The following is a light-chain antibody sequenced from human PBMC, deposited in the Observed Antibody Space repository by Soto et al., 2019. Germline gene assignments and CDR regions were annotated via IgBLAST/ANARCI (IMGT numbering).Light chain of an antibody. CDR2: GVS. CDR3: RPYGTSSFT. J-gene: IGKJ2*01. CDR1: QSVRNDY. Sequence: IGLTQSPGTLSLSPGERVTLSCWVSQSVRNDYLAWYQQKSCQAPSLLRYGVSARATGIPDRFSGSGSGTDFTLTISRLEHEDFSVYYCRPYGTSSFTFGRGTKLQIK. V-gene: IGKV3-20*01.